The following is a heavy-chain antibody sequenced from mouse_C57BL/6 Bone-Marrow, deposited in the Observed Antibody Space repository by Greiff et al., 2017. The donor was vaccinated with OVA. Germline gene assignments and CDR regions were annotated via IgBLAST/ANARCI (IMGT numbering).Heavy chain of an antibody. Sequence: VQLQQSGAELVRPGASVKLSCTASGFNIKDYYMHWVKQRPEQGLEWIGRIDPEDGDTEYAPKFQGKATMTADTSSNTAYLQLSSLTSEDTAVYYCTVLITTVAYFDYWGQGTTLTVSS. CDR3: TVLITTVAYFDY. V-gene: IGHV14-1*01. CDR1: GFNIKDYY. J-gene: IGHJ2*01. CDR2: IDPEDGDT. D-gene: IGHD1-1*01.